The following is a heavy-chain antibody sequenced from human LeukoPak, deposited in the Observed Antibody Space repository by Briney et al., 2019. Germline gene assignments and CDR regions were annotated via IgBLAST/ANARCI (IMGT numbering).Heavy chain of an antibody. V-gene: IGHV3-7*01. CDR2: IKQDGSEK. D-gene: IGHD1-26*01. CDR1: EFTFSSYW. Sequence: GGSLRLSCAASEFTFSSYWMSWVRQAPGKGLEWVASIKQDGSEKYYVDSVKGRVTISRDNAKNSLSLQMNSLRAEDTAVYYCARDGEVGVGRWFDPWGQGTLVTVSS. J-gene: IGHJ5*02. CDR3: ARDGEVGVGRWFDP.